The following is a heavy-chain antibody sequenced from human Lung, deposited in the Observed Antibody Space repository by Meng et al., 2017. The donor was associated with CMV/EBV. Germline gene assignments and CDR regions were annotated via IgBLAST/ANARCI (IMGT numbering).Heavy chain of an antibody. V-gene: IGHV1-46*01. CDR3: ARAPWAYCTKTSCYGFDP. D-gene: IGHD2-2*01. J-gene: IGHJ5*02. CDR1: GYTFTNYY. Sequence: ASVXVSCKASGYTFTNYYMHWVRQAPGQGLEWMGIINPSGGSTNYAQKFQGRVTMTRDTSTSTVYMELSSLRSEDTAMYYCARAPWAYCTKTSCYGFDPWXQGTXVTVSS. CDR2: INPSGGST.